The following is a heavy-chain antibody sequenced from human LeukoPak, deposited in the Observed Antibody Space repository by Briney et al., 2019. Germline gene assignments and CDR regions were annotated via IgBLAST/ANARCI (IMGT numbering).Heavy chain of an antibody. V-gene: IGHV3-7*03. Sequence: PGGSLRLSCAASGFTFSSYCMSWVRQAPGKGLEWVANIKQDGSEKYYVDSVKGRFTISRDNAKNSLYLQMNSLRAEDTAIYYCARDRLTTYWGQGTLVTVSS. CDR3: ARDRLTTY. CDR1: GFTFSSYC. D-gene: IGHD4-11*01. CDR2: IKQDGSEK. J-gene: IGHJ4*02.